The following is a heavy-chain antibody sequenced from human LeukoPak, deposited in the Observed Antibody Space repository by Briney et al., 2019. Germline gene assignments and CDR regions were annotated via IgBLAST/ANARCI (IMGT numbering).Heavy chain of an antibody. CDR2: IKSKTDGGTT. Sequence: GGSLRLSCAASGFTVSSNYMSWVRQAPGKGLEWVGRIKSKTDGGTTDYAAPVKGRFTISRDNSKNTLYLQMNSLRAEDTAVYYCAKDGYSYGYMVYYFDYWGQGTLVTVSS. V-gene: IGHV3-15*01. D-gene: IGHD5-18*01. J-gene: IGHJ4*02. CDR3: AKDGYSYGYMVYYFDY. CDR1: GFTVSSNY.